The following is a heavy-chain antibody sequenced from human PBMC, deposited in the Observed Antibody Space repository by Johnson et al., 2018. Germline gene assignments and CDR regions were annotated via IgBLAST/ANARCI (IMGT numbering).Heavy chain of an antibody. D-gene: IGHD2-21*02. Sequence: VQLQESGGGLVQPGGSLKLSCAASGFTFSGSAMHWVRQASGKGLEWVGRIRSKANNYATAYAASVKGRFTVSRDDSKNTRYLQMNSLKTEDTAVYYCTTDRVGGDYDYFYYMDVWGKGTTVTVSS. J-gene: IGHJ6*03. V-gene: IGHV3-73*02. CDR1: GFTFSGSA. CDR2: IRSKANNYAT. CDR3: TTDRVGGDYDYFYYMDV.